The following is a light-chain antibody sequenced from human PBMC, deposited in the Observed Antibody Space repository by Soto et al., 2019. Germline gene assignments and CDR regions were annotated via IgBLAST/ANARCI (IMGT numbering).Light chain of an antibody. V-gene: IGLV2-23*01. J-gene: IGLJ3*02. CDR2: AGT. Sequence: QSALTQPASVSGSPGQSITISCTGTSSVVGSYSLVSWYQQHPGKAPKLMIYAGTKRPSGVSSRFSGSKSANTASLTISGLQAEDEADYYCCSYAGSTYWVFGGGTKLTVL. CDR1: SSVVGSYSL. CDR3: CSYAGSTYWV.